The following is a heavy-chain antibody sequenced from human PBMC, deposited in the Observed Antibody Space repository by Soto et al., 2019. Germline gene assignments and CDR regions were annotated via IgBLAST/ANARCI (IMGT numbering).Heavy chain of an antibody. J-gene: IGHJ6*02. D-gene: IGHD3-22*01. CDR1: GFTFSNAW. Sequence: PGGSLRLSCAASGFTFSNAWMNWVRQAPGKGLEWVGRIKSKTDGGTTDYAAPVKGRFTISRDDSKNTLYLQMNSLKTEDTAVYYCTDTFRYYYYGMDVWGQGTTVTVSS. V-gene: IGHV3-15*07. CDR3: TDTFRYYYYGMDV. CDR2: IKSKTDGGTT.